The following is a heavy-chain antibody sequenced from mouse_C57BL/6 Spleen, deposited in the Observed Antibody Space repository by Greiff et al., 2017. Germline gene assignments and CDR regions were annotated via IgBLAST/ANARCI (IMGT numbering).Heavy chain of an antibody. CDR1: GYTFTNYW. V-gene: IGHV1-63*01. Sequence: VQLQQSGAELVRPGTSVKMSCKASGYTFTNYWIGWAKQRPGHGLEWIGDIYPGGGYTNYNEKFKGKATLTADKSSSTAYMQFSRLTSEDSAIYYCARHYSNSYYFDYWGQGTTLTVSS. CDR2: IYPGGGYT. CDR3: ARHYSNSYYFDY. J-gene: IGHJ2*01. D-gene: IGHD2-5*01.